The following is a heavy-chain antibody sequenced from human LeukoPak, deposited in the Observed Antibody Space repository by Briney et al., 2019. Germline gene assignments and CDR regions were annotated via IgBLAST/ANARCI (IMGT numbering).Heavy chain of an antibody. CDR2: ISYDGSSK. CDR3: ATEEYYYGMAV. V-gene: IGHV3-30*03. J-gene: IGHJ6*02. CDR1: GLAFRTYG. Sequence: GRSLRLSCAASGLAFRTYGMHWVRQAPGKGLEWVAVISYDGSSKYYADSVKGRFTISRDSPENTLYLQMNSLRAEDTAVYHCATEEYYYGMAVWGQGTTVTVSS.